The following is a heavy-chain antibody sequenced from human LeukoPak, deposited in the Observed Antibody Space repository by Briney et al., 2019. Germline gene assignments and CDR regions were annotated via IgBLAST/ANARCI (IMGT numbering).Heavy chain of an antibody. D-gene: IGHD3-10*01. CDR3: ARGPPGLYNMDV. V-gene: IGHV3-74*01. J-gene: IGHJ6*03. CDR1: GFTLSSYW. CDR2: ITNGDSST. Sequence: PGGSLRLSCAASGFTLSSYWIHWVRQAPGKGLVWVSRITNGDSSTTYADSVKGRFTISRDNAKNTLYLQMSSLRVEGTAVYYCARGPPGLYNMDVWGKGTTVTVSS.